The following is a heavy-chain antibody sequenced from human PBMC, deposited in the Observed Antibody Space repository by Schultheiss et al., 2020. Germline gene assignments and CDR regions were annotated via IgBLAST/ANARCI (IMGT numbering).Heavy chain of an antibody. CDR1: GFTFSGSA. Sequence: GESLKISCAASGFTFSGSAMHWVRQASGKGLEWVAVISYDGSNKYYADSVKGRFTISRDNSGNTLYLEMNSLRDEDTALYYCAKREGSSWSGFDHWGQGTLVTVSS. CDR3: AKREGSSWSGFDH. J-gene: IGHJ4*02. D-gene: IGHD6-13*01. V-gene: IGHV3-30*18. CDR2: ISYDGSNK.